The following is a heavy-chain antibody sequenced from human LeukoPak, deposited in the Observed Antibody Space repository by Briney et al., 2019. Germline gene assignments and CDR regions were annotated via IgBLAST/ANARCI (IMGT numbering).Heavy chain of an antibody. Sequence: SETLSLTGTGSGCSVSDYFWSWIRRPPGKELECIGYISYSGINKYSPYLPGRVYISVDPFKNQFPLKVSSVAAADTAVYYCAGGGLPTTFHYWGQGSLVTVSS. CDR3: AGGGLPTTFHY. CDR1: GCSVSDYF. D-gene: IGHD3-16*01. J-gene: IGHJ4*02. CDR2: ISYSGIN. V-gene: IGHV4-59*02.